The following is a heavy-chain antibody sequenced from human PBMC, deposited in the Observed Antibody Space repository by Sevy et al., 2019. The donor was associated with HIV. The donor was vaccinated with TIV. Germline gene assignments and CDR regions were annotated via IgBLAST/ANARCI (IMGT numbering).Heavy chain of an antibody. V-gene: IGHV1-8*01. Sequence: ASVKVSCKASGYTFTTYDIIWVRQATGQGLEWMGWMTPNSGNTGYAQKVQGRVTMTRNTSISTAYMELSSLRSEDTAVYYCARVYAASGGGNGIDVWGQGTTVTVSS. CDR2: MTPNSGNT. CDR1: GYTFTTYD. D-gene: IGHD6-13*01. J-gene: IGHJ6*02. CDR3: ARVYAASGGGNGIDV.